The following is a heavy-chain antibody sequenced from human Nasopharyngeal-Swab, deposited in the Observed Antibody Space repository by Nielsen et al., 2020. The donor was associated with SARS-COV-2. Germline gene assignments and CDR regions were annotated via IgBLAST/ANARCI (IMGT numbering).Heavy chain of an antibody. CDR3: AKEPSAVTSYDYYGMDV. D-gene: IGHD4-11*01. J-gene: IGHJ6*02. CDR1: GFTFDDYA. CDR2: ISWNSGSI. V-gene: IGHV3-9*01. Sequence: GGSLRLCCAASGFTFDDYAMHWVRQAPGKGLEWVSGISWNSGSIGYADSVKGRFTISRDNAKNSLYLQMNSLRAEDTALYYCAKEPSAVTSYDYYGMDVWGQGTTVTVSS.